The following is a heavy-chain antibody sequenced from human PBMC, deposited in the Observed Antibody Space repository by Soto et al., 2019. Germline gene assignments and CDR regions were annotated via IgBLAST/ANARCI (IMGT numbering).Heavy chain of an antibody. Sequence: EVQLLESGGGLVQPGGSLRLSCAASGFTFTSYAMSWVRQAPGKGLEWVSGISGGGGSTYYADSVKGRFTISRDNSKNRLYLQMNSLRAEDTDVYYCAKAGGYDILTGYRNRFDPWGQGTLVTVSS. V-gene: IGHV3-23*01. D-gene: IGHD3-9*01. CDR3: AKAGGYDILTGYRNRFDP. CDR1: GFTFTSYA. CDR2: ISGGGGST. J-gene: IGHJ5*02.